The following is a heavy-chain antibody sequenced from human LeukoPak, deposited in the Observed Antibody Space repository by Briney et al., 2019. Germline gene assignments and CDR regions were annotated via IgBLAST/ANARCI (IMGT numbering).Heavy chain of an antibody. CDR3: ARDLRYFDWLLSHYYYYYGMDV. CDR1: GFTVSSNH. Sequence: GGSLRLSCAASGFTVSSNHMSWVRQAPGKGLEWASVIYSGGSTYYADSVKGRFTISRDNSKNTLYLQMNSLRAEGTAVYYCARDLRYFDWLLSHYYYYYGMDVWGQGTTVTVSS. J-gene: IGHJ6*02. V-gene: IGHV3-66*01. CDR2: IYSGGST. D-gene: IGHD3-9*01.